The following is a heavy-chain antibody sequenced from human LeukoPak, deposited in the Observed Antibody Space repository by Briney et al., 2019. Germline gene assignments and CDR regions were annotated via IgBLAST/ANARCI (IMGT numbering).Heavy chain of an antibody. CDR2: ISYSGKI. Sequence: PSETLSLTCVVSGGSFGSTSDYWGWIRQPPGKGLEWIGTISYSGKIYHSPSLKSRVSISLDTSNNQFSLNLSSVTAADTAVYYCARDRCSTNWFYYWGQGVLVTVSS. CDR3: ARDRCSTNWFYY. J-gene: IGHJ4*02. D-gene: IGHD7-27*01. CDR1: GGSFGSTSDY. V-gene: IGHV4-39*07.